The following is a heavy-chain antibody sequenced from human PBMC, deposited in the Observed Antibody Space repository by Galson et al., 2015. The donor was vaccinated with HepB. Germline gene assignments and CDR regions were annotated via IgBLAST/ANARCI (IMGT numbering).Heavy chain of an antibody. CDR1: GNTFINFV. Sequence: SVKVSCKASGNTFINFVINWVRQAPGQGLEWLGWISAHDDATNYASKFQDRVTMTTDTSTNTAYLEVRSLRSDDTAVYFCAGGLESSNSEVDCWGQGTLVIVSS. J-gene: IGHJ4*02. V-gene: IGHV1-18*04. CDR2: ISAHDDAT. D-gene: IGHD2-2*01. CDR3: AGGLESSNSEVDC.